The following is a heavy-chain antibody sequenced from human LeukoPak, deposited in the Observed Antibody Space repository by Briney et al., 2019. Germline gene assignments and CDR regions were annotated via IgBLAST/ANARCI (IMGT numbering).Heavy chain of an antibody. D-gene: IGHD6-6*01. CDR2: ISYDGSNK. J-gene: IGHJ4*02. V-gene: IGHV3-30-3*01. Sequence: SGGSLRLSCAASGFTFSSYAMHWVRQAPGKGLEWVAVISYDGSNKYYADSVKGRFTISRGNSKNTLYLQMNSLRAEDTAVYYCARDMYSSSSVYFDYWGQGTLVTVSS. CDR3: ARDMYSSSSVYFDY. CDR1: GFTFSSYA.